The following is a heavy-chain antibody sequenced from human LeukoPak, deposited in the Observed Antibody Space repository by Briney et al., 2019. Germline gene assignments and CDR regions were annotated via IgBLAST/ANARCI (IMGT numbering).Heavy chain of an antibody. J-gene: IGHJ5*02. CDR1: GFTFSSHG. Sequence: PGGSLRLSCAASGFTFSSHGMHWVRQAPGKGLEWVANIKQDGSEKYYVDSVKGRFTISRDNAKKSLYLQMNSLRAEDTAVYFCARDMIILQSWGQGTLVTVSS. V-gene: IGHV3-7*04. CDR2: IKQDGSEK. D-gene: IGHD3-16*01. CDR3: ARDMIILQS.